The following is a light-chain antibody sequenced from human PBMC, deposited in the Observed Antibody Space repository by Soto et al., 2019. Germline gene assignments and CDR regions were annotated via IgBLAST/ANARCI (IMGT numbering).Light chain of an antibody. CDR1: SSDVGSYNL. CDR3: CSYAGSGHVV. V-gene: IGLV2-23*01. CDR2: EGS. Sequence: QSALTQPASVSGSPGQSITISCTGTSSDVGSYNLVSWYQQHPGKAPKLMIYEGSKRSSGVSNRFSGSKSGNTASLTISGLQAEDEADYYCCSYAGSGHVVIGGGTKPTVL. J-gene: IGLJ2*01.